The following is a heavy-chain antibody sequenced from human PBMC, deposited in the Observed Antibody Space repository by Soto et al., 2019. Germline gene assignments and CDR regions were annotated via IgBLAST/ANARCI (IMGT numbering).Heavy chain of an antibody. Sequence: SETLSLTCTVSGGSISSSSYYWGWIRQPPGKGLEWIGSIYYSGSTYYNPSLKSRVTISVDTSKNQFSLKLSSVTAADTAVYYCARRRYNWNDGGNWFDPWGQGTLVTVSS. CDR2: IYYSGST. CDR1: GGSISSSSYY. J-gene: IGHJ5*02. CDR3: ARRRYNWNDGGNWFDP. D-gene: IGHD1-1*01. V-gene: IGHV4-39*01.